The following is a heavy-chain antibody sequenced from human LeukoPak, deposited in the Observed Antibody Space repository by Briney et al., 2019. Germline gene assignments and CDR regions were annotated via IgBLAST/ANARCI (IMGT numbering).Heavy chain of an antibody. CDR3: ARRGISSSLTPALDY. J-gene: IGHJ4*02. D-gene: IGHD6-6*01. CDR1: GGSISNYY. Sequence: PSETLSLTCTVSGGSISNYYWNWIRQPPGKGLEWIGYIYCTGNTNYNPSLKSRVTISVDTSKNQFSLKLSSVTAADTAVYYCARRGISSSLTPALDYWGQGTLVTVSS. V-gene: IGHV4-59*08. CDR2: IYCTGNT.